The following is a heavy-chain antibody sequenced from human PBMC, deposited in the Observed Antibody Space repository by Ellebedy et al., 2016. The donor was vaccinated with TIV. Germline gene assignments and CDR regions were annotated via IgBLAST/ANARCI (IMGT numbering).Heavy chain of an antibody. D-gene: IGHD2-2*01. V-gene: IGHV1-3*01. CDR1: GYTFTRYA. CDR2: INAGNGNT. J-gene: IGHJ6*02. Sequence: AASVKVSCKASGYTFTRYAMHWVRQAPGQRLEWMGWINAGNGNTKYSQKFQGRVTMTEDTSTDTAYMELSSLRSEDTAVYYCATGGYCSSTSCYVVDHYYGMDVWGQGTTVTVSS. CDR3: ATGGYCSSTSCYVVDHYYGMDV.